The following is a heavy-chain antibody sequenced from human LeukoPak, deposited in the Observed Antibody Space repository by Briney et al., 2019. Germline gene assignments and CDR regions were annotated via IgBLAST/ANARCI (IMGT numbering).Heavy chain of an antibody. Sequence: SVKVSCKASGGTFSSYAISWVRQAPGQGLEWMGGIIPIFGTANYAQKFQGRVTITADKSTSTAYMELSSLRSEDTAVYYCARSGFGSGISFDLWGQGTLVTVSS. J-gene: IGHJ5*02. V-gene: IGHV1-69*06. CDR3: ARSGFGSGISFDL. D-gene: IGHD3-10*01. CDR2: IIPIFGTA. CDR1: GGTFSSYA.